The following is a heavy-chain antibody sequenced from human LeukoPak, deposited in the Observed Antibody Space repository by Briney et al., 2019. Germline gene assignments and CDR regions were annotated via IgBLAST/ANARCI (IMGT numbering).Heavy chain of an antibody. CDR3: ARVIRSATVVTQRGGAFDI. CDR1: GFTFRTYA. D-gene: IGHD4-23*01. Sequence: PGGSLRVSCAASGFTFRTYAMSWVRQAPGKGLEWVSTISGSGGSTYYADSVKGRFTISRDNSKNTLYLQMNSLRAEDTAVYYCARVIRSATVVTQRGGAFDIWGQGTMVTVSS. V-gene: IGHV3-23*01. J-gene: IGHJ3*02. CDR2: ISGSGGST.